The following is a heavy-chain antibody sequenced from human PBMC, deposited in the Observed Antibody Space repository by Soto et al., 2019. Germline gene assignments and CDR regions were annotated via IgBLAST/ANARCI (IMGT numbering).Heavy chain of an antibody. Sequence: GGSLRLSCAASGFTVSSNYMSWVRQAPGKGLEWVSVIYSGGSTYYADSVKGRFTISRDNSKNTLYLQMNSLRAEDTAVYYCARAFHNTIPYYYYYMDVWGKGTTVTVSS. CDR1: GFTVSSNY. CDR3: ARAFHNTIPYYYYYMDV. D-gene: IGHD3-3*01. J-gene: IGHJ6*03. CDR2: IYSGGST. V-gene: IGHV3-66*01.